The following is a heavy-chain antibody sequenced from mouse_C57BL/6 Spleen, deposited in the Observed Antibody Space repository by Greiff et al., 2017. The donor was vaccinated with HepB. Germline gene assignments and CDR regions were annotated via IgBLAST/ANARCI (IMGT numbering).Heavy chain of an antibody. J-gene: IGHJ3*01. V-gene: IGHV10-1*01. CDR2: IRSKSNNYAT. CDR1: GFSFNTYA. CDR3: GGDEGFAY. Sequence: EVKLMESGGGLVQPKGSLKLSCAASGFSFNTYAMNWVRQAPGKGLEWVARIRSKSNNYATYYADSVKDRFTISRDDSESMLYLQMNNLKTEDTAMYYCGGDEGFAYWGQGTLVTVSA.